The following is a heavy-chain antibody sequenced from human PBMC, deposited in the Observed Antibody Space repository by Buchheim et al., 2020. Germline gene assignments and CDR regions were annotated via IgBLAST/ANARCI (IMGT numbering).Heavy chain of an antibody. CDR2: IYYSGST. CDR3: ASGYCSSTSCHGYYYYGMDV. CDR1: GGSISSGDYY. D-gene: IGHD2-2*01. V-gene: IGHV4-30-4*01. Sequence: QVQLQESGPGLVKPSQTLSLTCTVSGGSISSGDYYWSWIRQPPGKGLEWIGYIYYSGSTYYNPSLKSRVTISVDTSKNQLSLKLSSVTAADTAVYYCASGYCSSTSCHGYYYYGMDVWGQGTT. J-gene: IGHJ6*02.